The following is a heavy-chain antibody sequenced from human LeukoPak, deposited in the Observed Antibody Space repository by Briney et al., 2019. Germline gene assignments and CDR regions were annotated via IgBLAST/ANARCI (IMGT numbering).Heavy chain of an antibody. D-gene: IGHD3-22*01. CDR3: ARLLRSGYPIYYFGY. CDR2: ISAYNGNT. V-gene: IGHV1-18*01. J-gene: IGHJ4*02. CDR1: GYTFTSYG. Sequence: ASVKVSCKASGYTFTSYGISWVRQAPGQGLEWMGWISAYNGNTNYAQKLQGRVTMTTDTSTSTAYMELRSLRSDDTAVYYCARLLRSGYPIYYFGYWGQGTLVTVSS.